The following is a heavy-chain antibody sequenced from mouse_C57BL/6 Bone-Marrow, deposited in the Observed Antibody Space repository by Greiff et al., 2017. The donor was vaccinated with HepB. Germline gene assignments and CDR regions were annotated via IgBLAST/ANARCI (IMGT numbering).Heavy chain of an antibody. J-gene: IGHJ2*01. CDR3: ARLMDRWLLNCFDY. V-gene: IGHV1-26*01. Sequence: VQLQQSGPELVKPGASVKISCKASGYTFTDYYMNWVKQSHGKSLEWIGDINPNNGGTSYNQKFKGKATLTVDKSSSTAYMELRSLTSEDSAVYYCARLMDRWLLNCFDYWGQGTTLTVSS. D-gene: IGHD2-3*01. CDR2: INPNNGGT. CDR1: GYTFTDYY.